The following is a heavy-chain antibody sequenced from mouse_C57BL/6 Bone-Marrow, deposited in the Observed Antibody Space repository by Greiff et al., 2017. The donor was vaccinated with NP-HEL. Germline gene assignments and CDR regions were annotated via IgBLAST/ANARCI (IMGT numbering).Heavy chain of an antibody. J-gene: IGHJ4*01. CDR3: ARDDYQYYYAMDY. D-gene: IGHD2-4*01. CDR2: IDPSDSYT. V-gene: IGHV1-69*01. Sequence: QVQLKQPGAELVMPGASVKLSCKASGYTFTSYWMHWVKQRPGQGLEWIGEIDPSDSYTNYNQKSKGKSTLTVDKSSSTAYMQLSSLTSEDSAVYYCARDDYQYYYAMDYWGQGTSVTVSS. CDR1: GYTFTSYW.